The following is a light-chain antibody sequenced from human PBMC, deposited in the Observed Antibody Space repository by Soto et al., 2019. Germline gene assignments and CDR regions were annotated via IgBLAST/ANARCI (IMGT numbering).Light chain of an antibody. V-gene: IGKV3-15*01. CDR2: GAS. J-gene: IGKJ1*01. CDR1: QSVSGS. CDR3: QQYNDWPPWT. Sequence: EIVMTQSPATLSVSPGERATLSCRASQSVSGSLAWCQQKPGQAPRLLIYGASTRATGIPARFSGSGSGTEFTLTISSLQSEDFAVYYCQQYNDWPPWTFGQGTKVESK.